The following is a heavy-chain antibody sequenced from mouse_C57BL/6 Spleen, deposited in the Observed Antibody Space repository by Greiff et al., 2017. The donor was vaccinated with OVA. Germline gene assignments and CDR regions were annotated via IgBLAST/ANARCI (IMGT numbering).Heavy chain of an antibody. Sequence: QVQLQQSGAELVRPGASVTLSCKASGYTFTDYEMHWVKQTPVHGLEWIGAIDPETGGTAYNQKFKGKAILTADKSSSTAYMELRSLTSEDSAVYYCTRDEWYFDYWGQGTTLTVSS. V-gene: IGHV1-15*01. CDR3: TRDEWYFDY. J-gene: IGHJ2*01. D-gene: IGHD1-3*01. CDR1: GYTFTDYE. CDR2: IDPETGGT.